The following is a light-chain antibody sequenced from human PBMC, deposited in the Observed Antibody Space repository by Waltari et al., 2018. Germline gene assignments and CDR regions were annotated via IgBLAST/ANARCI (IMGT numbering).Light chain of an antibody. J-gene: IGLJ2*01. V-gene: IGLV2-14*01. CDR1: SSDVGAYNF. CDR3: SSYTTISTTL. CDR2: DFS. Sequence: QSALAQPASVSGSPGQSITISCTGTSSDVGAYNFVSWYQHHPGKAPKLIIYDFSRWPSGVSNRFSGSKSGNTASLTISGLQAEDEADYSSYTTISTTLFGGGTKVTVL.